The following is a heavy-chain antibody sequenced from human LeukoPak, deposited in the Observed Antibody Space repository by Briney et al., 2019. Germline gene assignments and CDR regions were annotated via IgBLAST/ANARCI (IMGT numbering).Heavy chain of an antibody. Sequence: GGSLRLSCAASAFTFNTYAMNWVRQAPGKGLEWVSGISGSGGRIYYADSVKGRFTISRDNSNNTLYLQMNSLRAEDTAIYYCAKDSRIMVPSWYGMDVWGHGTTVSVSS. CDR2: ISGSGGRI. CDR1: AFTFNTYA. V-gene: IGHV3-23*01. CDR3: AKDSRIMVPSWYGMDV. J-gene: IGHJ6*02. D-gene: IGHD2-8*01.